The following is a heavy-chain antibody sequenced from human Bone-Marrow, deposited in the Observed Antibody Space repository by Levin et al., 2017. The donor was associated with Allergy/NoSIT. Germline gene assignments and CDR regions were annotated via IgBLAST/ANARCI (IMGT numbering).Heavy chain of an antibody. D-gene: IGHD4-23*01. J-gene: IGHJ3*02. CDR1: GGSITSGGYY. V-gene: IGHV4-31*03. Sequence: PSETLSLTCTVSGGSITSGGYYWSWIRQHPGKGLEWIGYLYYSGSTYYNPSLKSRVSISVDTSKNQFSLKVNSVTAADTAVYYCAKGPLSGNNAFDIWGQGTMVSVSS. CDR3: AKGPLSGNNAFDI. CDR2: LYYSGST.